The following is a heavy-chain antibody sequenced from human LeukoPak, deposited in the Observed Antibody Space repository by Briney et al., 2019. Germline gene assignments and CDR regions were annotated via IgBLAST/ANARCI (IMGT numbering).Heavy chain of an antibody. J-gene: IGHJ3*02. CDR3: ARAYYYDSGRVGGYAFDI. CDR2: VDPEDGKT. D-gene: IGHD3-22*01. Sequence: ASVKVSCKVSGYTFTDFYMHWVQQAPGKGLEWMGLVDPEDGKTIYAEKFQGRITITADTSTDTVYMELSSLRSEDTAVYYCARAYYYDSGRVGGYAFDIRGQGTMVTVSS. CDR1: GYTFTDFY. V-gene: IGHV1-69-2*01.